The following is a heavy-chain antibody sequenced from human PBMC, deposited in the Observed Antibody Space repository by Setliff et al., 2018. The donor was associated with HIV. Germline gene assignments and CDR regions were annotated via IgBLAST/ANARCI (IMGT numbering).Heavy chain of an antibody. D-gene: IGHD3-9*01. Sequence: PSETLSLTCTVSGGSISSGAYYWSWIRQHPVKGLEWFGYTYYSGSTYYNPSLKSRVTISTDTSKNELSLKLRSVTAADTAVYYCARGPVGGDILTGYDYWYFDLWGRGTLVTVSS. J-gene: IGHJ2*01. CDR2: TYYSGST. CDR3: ARGPVGGDILTGYDYWYFDL. CDR1: GGSISSGAYY. V-gene: IGHV4-31*03.